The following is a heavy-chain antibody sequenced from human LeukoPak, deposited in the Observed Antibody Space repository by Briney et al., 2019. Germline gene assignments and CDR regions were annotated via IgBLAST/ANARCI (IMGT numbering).Heavy chain of an antibody. D-gene: IGHD2/OR15-2a*01. V-gene: IGHV3-7*01. CDR3: ARDSRYYAPYFDY. CDR1: GFTFSSYW. Sequence: PGGSLRLSCAASGFTFSSYWMSWVRQAPGKGLEWVANIKQDGSEKYYVDSVKGRFTISRDNAKNSLYLQMNSLRAEDTAVYYCARDSRYYAPYFDYWGQGTLVTVSS. J-gene: IGHJ4*02. CDR2: IKQDGSEK.